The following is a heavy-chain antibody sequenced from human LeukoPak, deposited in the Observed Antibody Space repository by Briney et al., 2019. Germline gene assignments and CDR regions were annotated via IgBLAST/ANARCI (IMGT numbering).Heavy chain of an antibody. V-gene: IGHV4-38-2*02. CDR2: IYHSGST. J-gene: IGHJ6*03. CDR3: ARVRGSGDYYMDV. Sequence: KTSETLSLTCTISGYSISSGYYWGWIRQPPGKGLEWIGSIYHSGSTYYNPSLKSRVTISVDTSKNQFSLKLSSVTAADTAVYYCARVRGSGDYYMDVWGKGTTVTVSS. CDR1: GYSISSGYY. D-gene: IGHD3-10*01.